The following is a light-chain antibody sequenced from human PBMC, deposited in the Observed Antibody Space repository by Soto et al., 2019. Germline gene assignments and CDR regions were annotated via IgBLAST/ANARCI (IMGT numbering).Light chain of an antibody. V-gene: IGLV2-23*01. Sequence: QSALTQPASVSGSPGQSITLSCTGTSNDFGTYNLVSWYQQHPVKAPKLIIFEGFKRPSGVSNRFSGSKSGNTASLTISGLQAEDEADYYCSSYAGSTTYVFGTGTKVTVL. CDR3: SSYAGSTTYV. CDR2: EGF. CDR1: SNDFGTYNL. J-gene: IGLJ1*01.